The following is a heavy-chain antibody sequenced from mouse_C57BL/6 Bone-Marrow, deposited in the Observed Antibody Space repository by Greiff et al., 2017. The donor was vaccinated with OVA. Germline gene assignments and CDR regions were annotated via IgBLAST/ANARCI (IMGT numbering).Heavy chain of an antibody. CDR1: GYAFSSSW. V-gene: IGHV1-82*01. CDR2: IYPGDGDT. CDR3: ARDSNYLFYYFDY. J-gene: IGHJ2*01. Sequence: VQVVESGPELVKPGASLKISCKASGYAFSSSWMNWVKQRPGKGLEWIGRIYPGDGDTNYNGKFKGKATLTADKSSSTAYMQLSSLTSEDSAVYFCARDSNYLFYYFDYWGQGTTLTVSS. D-gene: IGHD2-5*01.